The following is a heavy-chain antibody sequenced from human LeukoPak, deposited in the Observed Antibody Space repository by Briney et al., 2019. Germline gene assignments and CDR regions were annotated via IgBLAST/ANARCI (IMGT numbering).Heavy chain of an antibody. V-gene: IGHV3-23*01. CDR3: AKDYDFWSGYFDY. D-gene: IGHD3-3*01. J-gene: IGHJ4*02. Sequence: GGSLRLSCAASGFTFSSYAMSWVRQAPGKGLEWVSAISGSGGSTYYGDSVKGRFTISRDNSKNTLYLQMSSLRAEDTAEYYCAKDYDFWSGYFDYWGQGTLVTVSS. CDR1: GFTFSSYA. CDR2: ISGSGGST.